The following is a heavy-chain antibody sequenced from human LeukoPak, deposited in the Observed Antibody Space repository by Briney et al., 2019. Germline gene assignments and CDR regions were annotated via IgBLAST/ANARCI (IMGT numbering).Heavy chain of an antibody. Sequence: SETLSLTCTVSGGSISSGGYYWSWIRQHPGKGLEWIGYIYYSGSTYSNPSLKSRVTISVDTSKNQFSLNLSSVTAADTAVYYCARTYYYGSGSRRRTYYFDYWGQGTLVTVSS. CDR1: GGSISSGGYY. V-gene: IGHV4-31*03. CDR3: ARTYYYGSGSRRRTYYFDY. CDR2: IYYSGST. J-gene: IGHJ4*02. D-gene: IGHD3-10*01.